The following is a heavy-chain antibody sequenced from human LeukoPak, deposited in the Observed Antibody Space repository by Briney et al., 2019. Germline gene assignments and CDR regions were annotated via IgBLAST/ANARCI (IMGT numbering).Heavy chain of an antibody. CDR3: ARVASGRTVTTPFDY. V-gene: IGHV1-3*01. Sequence: ASVRVSCKASGYTFTSYATHWVRQAPGQRLEWMGWINAGNGNTKYSQTFQSSVTITRDTSASTAYMELSSLRSEDTAVYYCARVASGRTVTTPFDYWGQGTLVTVPS. CDR2: INAGNGNT. D-gene: IGHD4-17*01. CDR1: GYTFTSYA. J-gene: IGHJ4*02.